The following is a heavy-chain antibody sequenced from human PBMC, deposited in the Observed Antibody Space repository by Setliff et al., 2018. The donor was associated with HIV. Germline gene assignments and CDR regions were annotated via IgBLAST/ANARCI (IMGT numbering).Heavy chain of an antibody. D-gene: IGHD3-3*01. CDR1: GGSISSGTYH. V-gene: IGHV4-39*01. CDR3: ARLPTDDFWGRQSERSYFDP. CDR2: IYYSGST. Sequence: ETLSLTCTVSGGSISSGTYHWGWIRQPPGKGLEWIGSIYYSGSTYYNPSLKSRVTISVDTSNNQFSLSLSSVTAADTAVFYCARLPTDDFWGRQSERSYFDPWGQGTLVTVSS. J-gene: IGHJ5*02.